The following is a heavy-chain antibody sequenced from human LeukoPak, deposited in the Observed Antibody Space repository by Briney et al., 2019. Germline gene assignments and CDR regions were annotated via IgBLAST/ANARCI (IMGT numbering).Heavy chain of an antibody. CDR3: ATSHRYMVRGRANY. D-gene: IGHD3-10*01. CDR1: GFTFSSYE. CDR2: ISSSGSTI. J-gene: IGHJ4*02. Sequence: GGSLRLSCAASGFTFSSYEMNWVRQAPGKGLEWVSYISSSGSTIYYADSVKGRFTISRDNAKNSLYLQMNSLRAEDTAVYYCATSHRYMVRGRANYWGQGTLVTVSS. V-gene: IGHV3-48*03.